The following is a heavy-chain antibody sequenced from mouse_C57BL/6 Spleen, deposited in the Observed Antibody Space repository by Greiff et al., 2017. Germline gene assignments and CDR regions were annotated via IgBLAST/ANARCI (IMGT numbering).Heavy chain of an antibody. V-gene: IGHV3-1*01. CDR3: AKRSLTGYFDY. J-gene: IGHJ2*01. CDR2: ISYSGST. Sequence: EVQVVESGPGMVKPSQSLSLTCTVTGYSITSGYDWHWIRHFPGNKLEWMGYISYSGSTNYNPSLKSRISITHDTSKNHFFLKLNSVTTEDTATYYCAKRSLTGYFDYWGQGTTLTVSS. CDR1: GYSITSGYD. D-gene: IGHD4-1*01.